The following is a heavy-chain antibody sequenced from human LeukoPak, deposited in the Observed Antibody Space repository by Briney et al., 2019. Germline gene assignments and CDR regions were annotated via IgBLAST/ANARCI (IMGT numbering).Heavy chain of an antibody. CDR1: GYTFTSYY. V-gene: IGHV1-46*01. Sequence: ASVKVSCKASGYTFTSYYMHWVRQAPGQGLEWMGIINPSGGSTSYAQKFQGRVTMTRDTSTSTVYMELSSLRSEDTAVYYCARAFTRYSSFSGASYWGQGTLVTVSS. D-gene: IGHD6-19*01. J-gene: IGHJ4*02. CDR3: ARAFTRYSSFSGASY. CDR2: INPSGGST.